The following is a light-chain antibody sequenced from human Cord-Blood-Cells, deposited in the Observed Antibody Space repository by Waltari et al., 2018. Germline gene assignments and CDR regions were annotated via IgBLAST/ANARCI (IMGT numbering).Light chain of an antibody. CDR3: QQSYSTPFT. Sequence: IQLTQFPSSLSESVGDSVTITCRALQSISSYLNWYQQKPGKAPKLLIYAASSLQSGVPSRFSGSGSGTDFTLTISSLQPEDFATYYCQQSYSTPFTFGPGTKVDIK. V-gene: IGKV1-39*01. CDR2: AAS. J-gene: IGKJ3*01. CDR1: QSISSY.